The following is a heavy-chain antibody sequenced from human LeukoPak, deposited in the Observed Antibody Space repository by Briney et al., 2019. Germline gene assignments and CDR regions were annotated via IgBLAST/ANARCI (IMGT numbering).Heavy chain of an antibody. CDR3: AMNIVAPSSFDD. V-gene: IGHV1-2*02. J-gene: IGHJ4*02. CDR1: GYTFTGYY. Sequence: ASVKVSCTASGYTFTGYYIHWLRQAPGQGLEWMGWISPNSGGTNYAQNFQGRVTMTGDTSISTAYMELSRLRSDDTAVYYCAMNIVAPSSFDDWGQGTLVTVSS. CDR2: ISPNSGGT. D-gene: IGHD5-12*01.